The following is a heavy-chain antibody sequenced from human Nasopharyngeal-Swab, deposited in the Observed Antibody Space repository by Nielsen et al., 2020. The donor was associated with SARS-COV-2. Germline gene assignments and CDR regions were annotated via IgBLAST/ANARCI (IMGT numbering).Heavy chain of an antibody. CDR2: ISSSGSTI. D-gene: IGHD2/OR15-2a*01. CDR1: GFTFSSYS. CDR3: ASINSSPADWYFDL. Sequence: GESLKISCAASGFTFSSYSMNWVRQAPGKGLEWVSYISSSGSTIYYADSVKGRFTISRDNAKNSLYLQMNSLRAEDAAVYYCASINSSPADWYFDLWGRGTLVTVSS. J-gene: IGHJ2*01. V-gene: IGHV3-48*04.